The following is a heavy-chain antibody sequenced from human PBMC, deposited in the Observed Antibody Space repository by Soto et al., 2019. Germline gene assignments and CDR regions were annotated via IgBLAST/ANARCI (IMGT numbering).Heavy chain of an antibody. V-gene: IGHV4-39*01. CDR2: IYYSGST. CDR1: GGSISSSSYY. J-gene: IGHJ6*02. Sequence: QLQLQESGPGLVKPSETLSLTCTVSGGSISSSSYYWGWIRQPPGKGLEWIGSIYYSGSTYYNPSLKSRVTISVDTSKNQFSLKLSSVTAADTAVYYCARHGIAAAGTDYYYGMDVWGQGTTVTVSS. CDR3: ARHGIAAAGTDYYYGMDV. D-gene: IGHD6-13*01.